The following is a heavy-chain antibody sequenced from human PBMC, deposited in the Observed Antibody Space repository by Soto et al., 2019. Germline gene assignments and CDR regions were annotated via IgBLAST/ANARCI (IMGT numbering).Heavy chain of an antibody. J-gene: IGHJ4*02. V-gene: IGHV3-30*18. D-gene: IGHD5-12*01. CDR3: AKVPIVMATMGYYFDY. CDR1: GFTFSSYG. Sequence: QVQLVESGGGVVQPGRSLRLSCAASGFTFSSYGMHWVRQAPGKGLEWVAVISYDGSNKYYADSVKGRFTISRDNSKNTLYLQMNSLRAEDTAVYYCAKVPIVMATMGYYFDYWGQGTLVPVSS. CDR2: ISYDGSNK.